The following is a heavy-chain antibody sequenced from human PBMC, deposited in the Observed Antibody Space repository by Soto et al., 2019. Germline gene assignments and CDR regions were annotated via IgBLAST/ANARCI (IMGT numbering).Heavy chain of an antibody. Sequence: QVQIQQWGAGLLKHSESLSLTCVVYGGSFSGDYWSGTRQSPGRGLEWIGEINHSGNSNYNPSLKRRITMSVDTPKNQFSLELSSVTAADTALYYCARRKTFSPYYFDYWGQGTLVTVSS. V-gene: IGHV4-34*01. CDR2: INHSGNS. J-gene: IGHJ4*02. CDR1: GGSFSGDY. CDR3: ARRKTFSPYYFDY. D-gene: IGHD3-16*01.